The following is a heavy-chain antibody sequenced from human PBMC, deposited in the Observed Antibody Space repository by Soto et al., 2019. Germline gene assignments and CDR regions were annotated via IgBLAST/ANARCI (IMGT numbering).Heavy chain of an antibody. J-gene: IGHJ6*02. CDR3: TLFKENSSSPLHGNFVISGMDV. CDR1: GFTFSNAW. CDR2: IKSKTDGGTT. Sequence: PGGSLRLSCAASGFTFSNAWMSWVRQAPGKGLEWVGRIKSKTDGGTTDYAAPVKGRFTISRDDSKNTLYLQMNSLKTDDTALYYCTLFKENSSSPLHGNFVISGMDVWGQGTPVTVSS. V-gene: IGHV3-15*01. D-gene: IGHD6-6*01.